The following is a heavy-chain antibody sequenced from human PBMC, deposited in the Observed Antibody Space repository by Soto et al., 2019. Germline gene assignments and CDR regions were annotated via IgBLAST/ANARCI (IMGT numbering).Heavy chain of an antibody. CDR3: ARGRGVAATPSYYYYYYMDV. D-gene: IGHD2-15*01. CDR1: GDSVSSNSAA. Sequence: SQTLSLTCAISGDSVSSNSAAWNWIRQSPSRGLEWLGRTYYRSKWYNDYAVSVKSRITINPDTSKNQFSLQLNSVTPEDTAVYYCARGRGVAATPSYYYYYYMDVWGKGTTVTVSS. J-gene: IGHJ6*03. CDR2: TYYRSKWYN. V-gene: IGHV6-1*01.